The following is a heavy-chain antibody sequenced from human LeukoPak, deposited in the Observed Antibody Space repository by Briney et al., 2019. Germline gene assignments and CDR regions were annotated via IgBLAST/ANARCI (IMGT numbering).Heavy chain of an antibody. D-gene: IGHD3-9*01. CDR2: ISGYNGNT. Sequence: ASVKVSCKASGYTFTSYGISWVRQAPGQGLEWMGWISGYNGNTNYAQKFQGRVTMTRDTSTSTAYMELSRLRSDDTAVYYCARVLRYFDCLTPWGQGTLVTVSS. CDR1: GYTFTSYG. J-gene: IGHJ5*02. CDR3: ARVLRYFDCLTP. V-gene: IGHV1-18*01.